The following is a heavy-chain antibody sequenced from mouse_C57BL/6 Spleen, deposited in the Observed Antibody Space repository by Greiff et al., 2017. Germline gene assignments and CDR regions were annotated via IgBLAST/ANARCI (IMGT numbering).Heavy chain of an antibody. V-gene: IGHV1-82*01. D-gene: IGHD3-2*02. Sequence: VQLQQSGPELVKPGASVKISCKASGYAFSSSWMNWVKQRPGKGLEWIGRIYPGDGDTNYNGKFKGKATLTADKSSSTACMQLSSLTSEDSAVYVCARGAQANDYAMDYWGQGTSVTVSS. CDR3: ARGAQANDYAMDY. J-gene: IGHJ4*01. CDR2: IYPGDGDT. CDR1: GYAFSSSW.